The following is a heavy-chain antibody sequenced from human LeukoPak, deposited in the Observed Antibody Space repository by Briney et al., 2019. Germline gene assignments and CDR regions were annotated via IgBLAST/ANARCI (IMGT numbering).Heavy chain of an antibody. V-gene: IGHV1-69*05. CDR1: GGTFSSYA. CDR3: ARDKSITMIVNRFDP. D-gene: IGHD3-22*01. Sequence: SVKVSCKASGGTFSSYAISWVRQAPGQGHEWMGRIIPIFGTANYAQKFQGRVTITTDESTSTAYMELSSLRSEDTAVYYCARDKSITMIVNRFDPWGQGTLVTVSS. CDR2: IIPIFGTA. J-gene: IGHJ5*02.